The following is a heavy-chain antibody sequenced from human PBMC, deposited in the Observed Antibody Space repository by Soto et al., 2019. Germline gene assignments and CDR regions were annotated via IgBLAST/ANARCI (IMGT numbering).Heavy chain of an antibody. Sequence: QVQLVQSGAEVKKPGASVKLSCKASGYTFTTYYMHWVRQAPGQGLEWMGIINPSGGYTSYAQKFQGRVTMTRDTSTSTIYMELISLRSEDTAIYYCARAPSGSYPEFDYWGQGTLVTVSS. J-gene: IGHJ4*02. D-gene: IGHD1-26*01. V-gene: IGHV1-46*01. CDR3: ARAPSGSYPEFDY. CDR2: INPSGGYT. CDR1: GYTFTTYY.